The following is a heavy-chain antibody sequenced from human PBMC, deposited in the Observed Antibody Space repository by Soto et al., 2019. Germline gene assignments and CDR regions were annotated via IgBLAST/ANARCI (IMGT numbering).Heavy chain of an antibody. Sequence: QVQLVQSGAEVKKPGSSVKVSCKASGGTFSSYAISWVRQAPGQGLEWMGGIIPISGRANYAQKFQGRVTITADESTSTAYKELSSLRSEDTAVYYCARPEGERGAEGGNTRRGYGMDVWGRGTTVAVSS. V-gene: IGHV1-69*01. D-gene: IGHD2-15*01. CDR1: GGTFSSYA. J-gene: IGHJ6*02. CDR3: ARPEGERGAEGGNTRRGYGMDV. CDR2: IIPISGRA.